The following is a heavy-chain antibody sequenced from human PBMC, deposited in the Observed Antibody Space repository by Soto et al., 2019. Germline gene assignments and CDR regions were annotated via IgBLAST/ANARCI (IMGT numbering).Heavy chain of an antibody. CDR3: AKDHSRDGYNSNYN. J-gene: IGHJ4*02. CDR2: ISGSGGST. V-gene: IGHV3-23*01. D-gene: IGHD5-12*01. CDR1: GFTFSSYA. Sequence: PGRSLRLSCAASGFTFSSYAMSWVRQAPGKGLEWVSAISGSGGSTYYADSVKGRFTISRDNSKNTLYLQMNSLRAEDTAVYYCAKDHSRDGYNSNYNWGQGTLVTVSS.